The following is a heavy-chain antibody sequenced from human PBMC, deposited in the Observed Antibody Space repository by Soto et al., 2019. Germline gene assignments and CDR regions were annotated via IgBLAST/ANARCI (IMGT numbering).Heavy chain of an antibody. Sequence: QPGGSLRLSCAASGLTVSANYMNWVRQAPGKGLEWVSLLYSGGTAYYADSVRGRFTISRDNSKNTLYLQMNSLRVEDTAVYFCARARSSTMIVVTNHWYFDLWGRGTLVTVSS. D-gene: IGHD3-22*01. V-gene: IGHV3-53*01. CDR3: ARARSSTMIVVTNHWYFDL. CDR1: GLTVSANY. CDR2: LYSGGTA. J-gene: IGHJ2*01.